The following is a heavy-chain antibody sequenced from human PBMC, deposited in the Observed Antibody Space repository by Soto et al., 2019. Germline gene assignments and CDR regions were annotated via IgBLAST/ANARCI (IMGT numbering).Heavy chain of an antibody. CDR2: ISNRSYTI. V-gene: IGHV3-48*02. CDR1: GFTFSTYS. J-gene: IGHJ6*02. D-gene: IGHD6-6*01. CDR3: ARGGSSSDNGMDV. Sequence: EVQLVESGGGLVQPGGSLRLSCAASGFTFSTYSMNWVRQAPGKGLEWVSYISNRSYTIYYVDSVKGRFTISRDNAKNSLYLQMNSLRDEDTAVYYCARGGSSSDNGMDVWGQGTTVTVSS.